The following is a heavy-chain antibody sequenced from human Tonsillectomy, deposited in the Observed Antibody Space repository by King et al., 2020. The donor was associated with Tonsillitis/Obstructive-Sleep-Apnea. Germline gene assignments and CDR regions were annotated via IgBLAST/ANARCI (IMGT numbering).Heavy chain of an antibody. D-gene: IGHD5-12*01. CDR3: ARAGSGYSGHGYYYGLDV. CDR2: ISYDGRNS. V-gene: IGHV3-30*04. J-gene: IGHJ6*02. CDR1: GFTFNPYA. Sequence: HVQLVESGGGVVQPGRSLRLSCAASGFTFNPYAIHWVRQAPGKGLEWVSVISYDGRNSYYTDSVKGRFTISRVSAKTTIYLEMNSLRAEDTAVYYCARAGSGYSGHGYYYGLDVWGQGTTVTVSS.